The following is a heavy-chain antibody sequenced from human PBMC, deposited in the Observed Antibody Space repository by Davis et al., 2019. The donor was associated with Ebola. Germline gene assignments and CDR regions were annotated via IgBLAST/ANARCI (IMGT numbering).Heavy chain of an antibody. CDR2: INSDGSST. V-gene: IGHV3-74*01. Sequence: HTGGSLRLSCAASGFTFSSYWMHWVRQAPGKGLVWVSRINSDGSSTSYADSVKGRFTISRDNAKNSLYLQMNSLRAEDTAVYYCARDRYSSSPDDYFDYWGQGTLVTVSS. CDR3: ARDRYSSSPDDYFDY. CDR1: GFTFSSYW. D-gene: IGHD6-6*01. J-gene: IGHJ4*02.